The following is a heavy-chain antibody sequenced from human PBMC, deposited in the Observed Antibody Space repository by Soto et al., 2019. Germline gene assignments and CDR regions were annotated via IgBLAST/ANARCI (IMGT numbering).Heavy chain of an antibody. J-gene: IGHJ4*02. Sequence: GASVKVSCKASGYTFTNSGISWVRQAPGQGLEWMGWINAGNGNTKYSQKFQGRVTITRDTSAGTAYMELSSLRSEDTAVYYCARGSGYYYWDDYWGQGTLVTVSS. D-gene: IGHD3-22*01. V-gene: IGHV1-3*01. CDR3: ARGSGYYYWDDY. CDR2: INAGNGNT. CDR1: GYTFTNSG.